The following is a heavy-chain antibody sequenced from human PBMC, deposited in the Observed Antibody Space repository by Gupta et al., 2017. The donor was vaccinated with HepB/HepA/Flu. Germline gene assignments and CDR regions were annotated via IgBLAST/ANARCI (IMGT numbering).Heavy chain of an antibody. V-gene: IGHV5-51*01. J-gene: IGHJ4*01. CDR3: ARVEGTSYYYGSGTHFPLDF. Sequence: EVQLVQSGTEVKTPGESLKISCKGSGYSFTSYWIGWCSQGPGKGLEWMGIIVPSDSDTRYSPSFEGQVTISVDKSISTTYLQWSSLKASDTAIYYCARVEGTSYYYGSGTHFPLDFWGHGTLVAVSS. D-gene: IGHD3-10*01. CDR1: GYSFTSYW. CDR2: IVPSDSDT.